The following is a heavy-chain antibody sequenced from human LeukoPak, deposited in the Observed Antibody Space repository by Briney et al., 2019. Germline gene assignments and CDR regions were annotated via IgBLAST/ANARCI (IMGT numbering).Heavy chain of an antibody. CDR2: INPNSGGT. CDR3: ASLYRGLWFGELLSGYYGMDV. V-gene: IGHV1-2*06. J-gene: IGHJ6*02. Sequence: GASVKVSCKASGYTFTGYYMHWVRQAPGQGLEWMGRINPNSGGTNYAQKFQGRVTMTRDTSISTAYMELSRLRSDDTAVYYCASLYRGLWFGELLSGYYGMDVWGQGTTVTVSS. D-gene: IGHD3-10*01. CDR1: GYTFTGYY.